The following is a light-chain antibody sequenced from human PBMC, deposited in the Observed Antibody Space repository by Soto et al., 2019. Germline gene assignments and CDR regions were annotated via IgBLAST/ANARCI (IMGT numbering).Light chain of an antibody. J-gene: IGKJ1*01. V-gene: IGKV3-15*01. CDR2: GAS. CDR1: QSVRSN. Sequence: IVLTQSPGTLSLSPGERATLSCRASQSVRSNFLACYQQKPGQAPRLLIYGASTRATGIPARFSVSGSETEYTLTICGLQAEDSAVYFCQRYNNWPTWTFGRGTKVDIK. CDR3: QRYNNWPTWT.